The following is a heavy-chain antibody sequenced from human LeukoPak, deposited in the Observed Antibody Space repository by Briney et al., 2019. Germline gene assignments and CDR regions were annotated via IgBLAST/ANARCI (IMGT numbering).Heavy chain of an antibody. D-gene: IGHD4-17*01. CDR3: ARDGSGDYVYYYYMDV. V-gene: IGHV4-39*07. J-gene: IGHJ6*03. Sequence: SETLSLTCTVSGGSISSSSYYWGWIRQPPGKGLEWIGSIYYSGSTYYNPSLKSRVTISVDTSKNQFSLKLSSVTAADTAVYYCARDGSGDYVYYYYMDVWGKGTTVTVSS. CDR1: GGSISSSSYY. CDR2: IYYSGST.